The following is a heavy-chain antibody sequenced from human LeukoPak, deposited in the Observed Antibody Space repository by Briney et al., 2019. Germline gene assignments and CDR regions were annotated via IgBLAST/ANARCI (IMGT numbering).Heavy chain of an antibody. D-gene: IGHD2-2*02. CDR1: GGTFSSYD. J-gene: IGHJ6*03. CDR3: ATGYCSSTSCYTYYYYMDV. V-gene: IGHV1-69*05. Sequence: SVKVSCKASGGTFSSYDISWVRQAPGLGLEWMGGIIPIFGTANYAQKFQGRVTITTDESTSTAYMELSSLRSEDTAVYYCATGYCSSTSCYTYYYYMDVWGKGTTVTVSS. CDR2: IIPIFGTA.